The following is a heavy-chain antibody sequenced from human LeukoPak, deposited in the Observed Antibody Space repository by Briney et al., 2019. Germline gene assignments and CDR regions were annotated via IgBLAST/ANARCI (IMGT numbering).Heavy chain of an antibody. Sequence: GGSLRLSCAASGFTFSSHWMSWVRQAPGKGLEWVANIKQDGSEKYYVDSVKGRFTISRDNAKNSLFLQMNSLRAEDTAVYYCARVGAAGFDYWGQGTLVTVSS. CDR1: GFTFSSHW. D-gene: IGHD6-13*01. CDR2: IKQDGSEK. V-gene: IGHV3-7*01. J-gene: IGHJ4*02. CDR3: ARVGAAGFDY.